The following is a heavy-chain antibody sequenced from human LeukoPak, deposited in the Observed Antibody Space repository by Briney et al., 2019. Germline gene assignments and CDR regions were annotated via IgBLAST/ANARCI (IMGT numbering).Heavy chain of an antibody. CDR1: GFTFDDYG. Sequence: GGSLRLSCAASGFTFDDYGMSWVRQAPGKGLEWVSGINWNGGSTGYADSVKGRFTISRDNAKNSLYLQMNSLRAEDTAVYYCARDRVDVAAADHNWFDPWGQGTLVTVSS. D-gene: IGHD6-13*01. J-gene: IGHJ5*02. CDR3: ARDRVDVAAADHNWFDP. V-gene: IGHV3-20*04. CDR2: INWNGGST.